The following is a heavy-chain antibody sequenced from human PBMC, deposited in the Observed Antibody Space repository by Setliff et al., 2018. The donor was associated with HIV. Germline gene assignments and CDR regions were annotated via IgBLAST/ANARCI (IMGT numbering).Heavy chain of an antibody. CDR1: GFNFDSDI. CDR2: ITQNAVFT. Sequence: PGGSLRLSCVGSGFNFDSDIMMWVRQAPGKGPEWVSAITQNAVFTSYAESVRGRFTISRDNSRHILYLQMTSLRAEDTAMYYCAKDVGDRRTGRDALHVWGQGTVVTVSS. J-gene: IGHJ3*01. D-gene: IGHD1-26*01. V-gene: IGHV3-20*04. CDR3: AKDVGDRRTGRDALHV.